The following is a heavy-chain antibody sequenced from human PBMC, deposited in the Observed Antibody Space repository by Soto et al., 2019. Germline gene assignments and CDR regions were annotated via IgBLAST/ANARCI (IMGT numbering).Heavy chain of an antibody. Sequence: PGESLKISCKGSGYSFTSYWIGWVRQMPGKGLEWMGRIDPSDSYTKYSPSFQGHITISADKSISTAYLQWSSLEASDTAMYYCAGVDYYASGYYGMDVWGQGTTVTVSS. CDR1: GYSFTSYW. CDR2: IDPSDSYT. CDR3: AGVDYYASGYYGMDV. V-gene: IGHV5-10-1*01. J-gene: IGHJ6*02. D-gene: IGHD3-10*01.